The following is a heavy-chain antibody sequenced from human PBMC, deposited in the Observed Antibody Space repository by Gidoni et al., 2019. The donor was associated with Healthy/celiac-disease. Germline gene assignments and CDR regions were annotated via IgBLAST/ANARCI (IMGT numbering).Heavy chain of an antibody. CDR2: IYSGGST. CDR1: GFTVSSNY. J-gene: IGHJ4*02. V-gene: IGHV3-53*01. Sequence: EVQLVESGGGLLQPGGSLGLSCAASGFTVSSNYMSWVRQAPGKGLEWVSVIYSGGSTYYADSVKGRFTISRDNSKNTLYLQMNSLRAEDTAVYYCALEGDGNYWGQGTLVTVSS. D-gene: IGHD1-1*01. CDR3: ALEGDGNY.